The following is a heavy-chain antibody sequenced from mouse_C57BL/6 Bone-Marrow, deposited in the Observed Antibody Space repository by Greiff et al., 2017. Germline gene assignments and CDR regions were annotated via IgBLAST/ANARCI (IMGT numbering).Heavy chain of an antibody. CDR2: IRLKSDNYAT. Sequence: EVKVEESGGGLVQPGGSMKLSCVASGFTFSNYWMNWVRQSPEKGLEWVAQIRLKSDNYATHYAESVKGRFTISRDDSKSSVYLQMNNLRAEDTGIYYCTGRGYYVLGYFDVWGTGTTVTVSS. J-gene: IGHJ1*03. CDR3: TGRGYYVLGYFDV. V-gene: IGHV6-3*01. CDR1: GFTFSNYW. D-gene: IGHD2-3*01.